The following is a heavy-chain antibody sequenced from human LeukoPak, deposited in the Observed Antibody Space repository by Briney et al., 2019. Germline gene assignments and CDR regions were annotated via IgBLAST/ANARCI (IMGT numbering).Heavy chain of an antibody. CDR3: ARVRYDDFWSGYSSNAFDI. CDR2: IYYSGTA. CDR1: GGSITNPKW. V-gene: IGHV4-4*02. J-gene: IGHJ3*02. Sequence: SETLSLTCAVSGGSITNPKWWSWVRQPPGKGLEWLGEIYYSGTANYNPSLGSRVTISVDKSKNQLSLKLSSVTAADTAVYYCARVRYDDFWSGYSSNAFDIWGQGTMVTVSS. D-gene: IGHD3-3*01.